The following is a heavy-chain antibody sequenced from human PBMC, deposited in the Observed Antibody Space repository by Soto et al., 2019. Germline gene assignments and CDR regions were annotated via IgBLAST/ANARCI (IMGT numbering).Heavy chain of an antibody. J-gene: IGHJ5*02. Sequence: QVQLVQSGAEVKKPGASVKDSCKASGYTFASYGISWMRQAPGQYLEWMGWISAYNGHTNYAQKLQGRVTMTTDTSTSTAYMELRSLRSDDTAVYYCARSSRSAYWFDPWGQGTLVTVSS. CDR2: ISAYNGHT. CDR1: GYTFASYG. D-gene: IGHD6-6*01. CDR3: ARSSRSAYWFDP. V-gene: IGHV1-18*01.